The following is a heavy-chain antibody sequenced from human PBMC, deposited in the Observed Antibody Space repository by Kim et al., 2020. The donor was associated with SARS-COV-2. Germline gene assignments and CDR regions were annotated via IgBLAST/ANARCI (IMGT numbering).Heavy chain of an antibody. CDR1: GGSISSSSYY. J-gene: IGHJ3*02. Sequence: SETLSLTCTVPGGSISSSSYYWGWIRQPPGKGLEWIGSIYYSGSTYYNPSLKSRVTISVDTSKNQFSLKLSSVTAADTAVYYCASSYYDSSVIWGQGTMVTVSS. D-gene: IGHD3-22*01. CDR2: IYYSGST. V-gene: IGHV4-39*07. CDR3: ASSYYDSSVI.